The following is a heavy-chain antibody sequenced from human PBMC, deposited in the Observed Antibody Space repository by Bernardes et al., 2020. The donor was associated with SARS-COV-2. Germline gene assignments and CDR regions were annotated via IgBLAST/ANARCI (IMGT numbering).Heavy chain of an antibody. CDR3: RGIYYFYGMEV. CDR2: ISSSGNTI. J-gene: IGHJ6*02. V-gene: IGHV3-11*04. CDR1: GFTFSDHY. Sequence: GGSLRLSCAASGFTFSDHYMDWVRQAPGKGLEWVAYISSSGNTIYYADSVKGRFTISRDNVKDSLSLQMNSLRAEDTAVYYCRGIYYFYGMEVWGPGTTVTVS.